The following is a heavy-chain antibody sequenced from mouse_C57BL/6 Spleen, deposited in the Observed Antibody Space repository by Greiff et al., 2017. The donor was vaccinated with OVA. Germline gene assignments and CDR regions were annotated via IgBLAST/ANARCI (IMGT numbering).Heavy chain of an antibody. CDR3: ARDYGSSPHAMDY. J-gene: IGHJ4*01. D-gene: IGHD1-1*01. Sequence: QVQLQQPGAELVMPGASVKLSCKASGYTFTSYWMHWVKQRPGQGLEWIGEIDPSDSYTNYNQKFKGKSTLTVDKSSSTAYMQLSSLTSEDSAVCYCARDYGSSPHAMDYWGQGTSVTVSS. CDR2: IDPSDSYT. CDR1: GYTFTSYW. V-gene: IGHV1-69*01.